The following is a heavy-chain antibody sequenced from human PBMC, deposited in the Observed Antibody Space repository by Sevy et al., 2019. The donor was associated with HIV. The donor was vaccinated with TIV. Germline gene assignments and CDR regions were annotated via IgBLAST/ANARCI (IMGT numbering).Heavy chain of an antibody. D-gene: IGHD6-6*01. CDR1: GDSISSYY. CDR3: ARASGQSSSSRYFDF. Sequence: GSLRLSCTVSGDSISSYYWSWMRQPPGKGLEWIGYIHYSGSTNYNPSLKSRVTISVDTSKSQFSLNLNSVTAADTAVYFCARASGQSSSSRYFDFWGQGTLVTVSS. J-gene: IGHJ4*02. CDR2: IHYSGST. V-gene: IGHV4-59*01.